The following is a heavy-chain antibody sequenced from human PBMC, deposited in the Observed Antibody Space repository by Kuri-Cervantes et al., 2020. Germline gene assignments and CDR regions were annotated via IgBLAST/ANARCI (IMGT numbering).Heavy chain of an antibody. CDR3: ASVYSYGYIPL. Sequence: SLKISCAASGFTFDDYAMHWVRQAPGKGLEWVSGISWNSGSIGYADSVNGRFTISRDNAKNSLYLQMNSLRDEDTAVYYCASVYSYGYIPLWGQGTLVTVSS. V-gene: IGHV3-9*01. D-gene: IGHD5-18*01. CDR2: ISWNSGSI. J-gene: IGHJ4*02. CDR1: GFTFDDYA.